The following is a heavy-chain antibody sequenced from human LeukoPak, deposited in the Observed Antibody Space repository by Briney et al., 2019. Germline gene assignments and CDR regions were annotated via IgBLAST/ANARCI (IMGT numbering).Heavy chain of an antibody. J-gene: IGHJ6*02. CDR1: GYTFTSYD. Sequence: ASVKVSCKASGYTFTSYDINWVRQASGQGLEWMGWMNPNSGNTGYAQKFQGRVTMTRNTSISTAYMELSSLRSEDTAVYYCARGLYFGSGTSIIHYYAMDVWGQGVTVTVSS. CDR3: ARGLYFGSGTSIIHYYAMDV. CDR2: MNPNSGNT. D-gene: IGHD3-10*01. V-gene: IGHV1-8*01.